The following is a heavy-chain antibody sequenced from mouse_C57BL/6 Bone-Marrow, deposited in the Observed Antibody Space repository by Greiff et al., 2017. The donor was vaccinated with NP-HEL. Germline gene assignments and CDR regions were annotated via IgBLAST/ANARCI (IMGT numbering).Heavy chain of an antibody. CDR2: IHPNSGST. CDR1: GYTFTSYG. D-gene: IGHD1-1*01. V-gene: IGHV1-64*01. J-gene: IGHJ1*03. CDR3: ARSGSSSWYFDV. Sequence: QVQLQQPGAELVKPGASVKLSCKASGYTFTSYGMHWVKQRPGQGLEWIGMIHPNSGSTNYNEKFKSKATLTVDKSSSTAYMQLSSLTSEDSAVYYCARSGSSSWYFDVWGTGTTVTVSS.